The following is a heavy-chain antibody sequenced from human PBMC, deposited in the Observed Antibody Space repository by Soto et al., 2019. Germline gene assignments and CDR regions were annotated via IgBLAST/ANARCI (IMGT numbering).Heavy chain of an antibody. D-gene: IGHD1-26*01. J-gene: IGHJ3*01. CDR1: GFTFSSYE. CDR2: ISSSGSTI. Sequence: GGSLRLSCAASGFTFSSYEMNCVLQAPGKWLEWVSYISSSGSTIYYADSVKGRFTISRDNAKNSLYLQMNSLRAEDRAVYYCARDHQWEPSRGDAFDLWGQGTMVTVSS. V-gene: IGHV3-48*03. CDR3: ARDHQWEPSRGDAFDL.